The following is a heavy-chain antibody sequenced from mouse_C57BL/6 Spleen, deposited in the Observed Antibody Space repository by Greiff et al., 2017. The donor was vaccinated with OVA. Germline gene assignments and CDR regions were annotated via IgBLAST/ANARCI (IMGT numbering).Heavy chain of an antibody. Sequence: EVKLMESGPELVKPGASVKISCKASGYSFTDYNMNWVKQSNGKSLEWIGVINPNYGTTSYNQKFKGKATLPVDQSSSTAYMQLNSLTSEDSAVYYCAREDSSGSAWFAYWGQGTLVTVSA. CDR1: GYSFTDYN. CDR3: AREDSSGSAWFAY. D-gene: IGHD3-2*02. CDR2: INPNYGTT. V-gene: IGHV1-39*01. J-gene: IGHJ3*01.